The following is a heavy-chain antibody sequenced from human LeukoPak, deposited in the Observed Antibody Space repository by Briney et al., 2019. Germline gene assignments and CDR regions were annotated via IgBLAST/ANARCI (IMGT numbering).Heavy chain of an antibody. CDR2: ISNSDSTI. V-gene: IGHV3-48*03. J-gene: IGHJ6*02. CDR3: ARVEDDYGDHYYGMDV. CDR1: EFTFSSYE. Sequence: GGSLRLSCAASEFTFSSYEMNWVRQAPGKGLEGVSYISNSDSTIHYADSVKGRFTISRDNAQNSLYLQMSSLRAEDTAVYYCARVEDDYGDHYYGMDVWGQGTTVTVSS. D-gene: IGHD4-17*01.